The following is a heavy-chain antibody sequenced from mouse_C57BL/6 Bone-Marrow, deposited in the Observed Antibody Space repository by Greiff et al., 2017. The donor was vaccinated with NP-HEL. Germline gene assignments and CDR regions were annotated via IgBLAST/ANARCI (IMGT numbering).Heavy chain of an antibody. D-gene: IGHD2-3*01. CDR1: GFNIKDDY. CDR3: TTGGLLPFDY. Sequence: EVQLVESGAELVRPGASVKLSCTASGFNIKDDYMHWVKQRPEQGLEWIGWIDPENGDTEYASKFQGKATITADTSSNTAYLQLSSLTSEDTAVYYCTTGGLLPFDYWGQGTTLTVSS. V-gene: IGHV14-4*01. J-gene: IGHJ2*01. CDR2: IDPENGDT.